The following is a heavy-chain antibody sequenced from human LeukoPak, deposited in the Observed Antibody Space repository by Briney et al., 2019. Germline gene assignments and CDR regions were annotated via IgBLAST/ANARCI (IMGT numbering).Heavy chain of an antibody. CDR3: ARGFTDIVATIDY. CDR2: IYYSGST. J-gene: IGHJ4*02. CDR1: GGSISSYC. V-gene: IGHV4-59*01. Sequence: SETLSLTCTVSGGSISSYCWSWIRQPPGKGLEWIGYIYYSGSTNYNPSLKSRVTISVDTSKNQFSLKLSSVTAADTAVYYCARGFTDIVATIDYWGQGTLVTVSS. D-gene: IGHD5-12*01.